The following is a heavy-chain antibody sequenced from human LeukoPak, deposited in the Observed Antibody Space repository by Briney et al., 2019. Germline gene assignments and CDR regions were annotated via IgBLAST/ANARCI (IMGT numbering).Heavy chain of an antibody. Sequence: ASVKVSCKASGYTFTSYGISWVRQAPGQGLEWMGWISAYNGNTNYAQKLQGRVTMTTDTSTSTAYMELRSLRSDDTAVYYCARGVKSLNYYYYMDVWGKGTTVTVSS. CDR2: ISAYNGNT. CDR1: GYTFTSYG. D-gene: IGHD2-21*01. CDR3: ARGVKSLNYYYYMDV. J-gene: IGHJ6*03. V-gene: IGHV1-18*01.